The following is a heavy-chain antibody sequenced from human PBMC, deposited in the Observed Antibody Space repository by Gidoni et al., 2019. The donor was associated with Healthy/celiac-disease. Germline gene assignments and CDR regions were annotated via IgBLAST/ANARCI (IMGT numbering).Heavy chain of an antibody. Sequence: EVQLVESGGGLVQPGGSLRLSCAASGFTFSSYSMNWVRKAPGKGLEWVSYISSSSSTIYYADSVKGRFTSSRDNAKNSLYLQMNSLRAEDTAVYYCARERSSGYDYYFDYWGQGTLVTVSS. CDR1: GFTFSSYS. CDR2: ISSSSSTI. J-gene: IGHJ4*02. V-gene: IGHV3-48*01. CDR3: ARERSSGYDYYFDY. D-gene: IGHD5-12*01.